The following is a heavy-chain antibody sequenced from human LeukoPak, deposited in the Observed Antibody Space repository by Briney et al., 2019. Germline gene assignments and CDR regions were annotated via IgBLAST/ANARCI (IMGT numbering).Heavy chain of an antibody. CDR3: ATVPRSGWYAVNWFDP. D-gene: IGHD6-19*01. J-gene: IGHJ5*02. Sequence: ASVKVSCKVSGYTLTELSMHWVRQAPGKGLEWMGGFDPEDGETIYAQKFQGRVTMTEDTSTDTAYMELSSLRSEDTAVYYCATVPRSGWYAVNWFDPWGQGTLVTVSS. V-gene: IGHV1-24*01. CDR1: GYTLTELS. CDR2: FDPEDGET.